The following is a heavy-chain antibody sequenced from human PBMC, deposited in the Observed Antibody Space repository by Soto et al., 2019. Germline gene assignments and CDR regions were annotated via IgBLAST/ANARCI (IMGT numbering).Heavy chain of an antibody. CDR2: ISGSGGST. CDR1: GFTFSSYA. Sequence: GSLRLSCAASGFTFSSYAMSWVRQAPGKGLEWVSAISGSGGSTYYADSVKGRLTISRDNAKNSVYLQMNSLRVEDTAIYYCAREGGFDWFYPWGQGTLVTVSS. CDR3: AREGGFDWFYP. V-gene: IGHV3-23*01. J-gene: IGHJ5*02.